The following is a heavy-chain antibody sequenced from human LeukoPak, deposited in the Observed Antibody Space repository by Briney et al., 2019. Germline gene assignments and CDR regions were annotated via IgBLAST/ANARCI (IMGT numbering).Heavy chain of an antibody. V-gene: IGHV4-59*01. J-gene: IGHJ6*04. Sequence: SETLSLTCTVSGGSISSYYWSWIRQPPGKGLEWIGHIYYSGSTNYNPSLKSRVTISVDTSKNQFSLKLSSVTAADTAVYYCARAEPLYYYGMDVWGKGTTVTVSS. CDR2: IYYSGST. CDR1: GGSISSYY. CDR3: ARAEPLYYYGMDV.